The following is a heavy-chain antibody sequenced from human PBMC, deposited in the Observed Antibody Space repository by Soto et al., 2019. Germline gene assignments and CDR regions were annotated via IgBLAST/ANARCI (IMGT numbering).Heavy chain of an antibody. J-gene: IGHJ5*02. CDR2: IIPIFGTA. Sequence: QVQLVQSGAEVKKPGSSVKVSCKASGGTFSSYAISWVRQAPGQGLEWMGGIIPIFGTANYAQKFQGRVTITXXEXTXXAYRALSSLRSEDTAVYYCARYGQQLVPVSGWFDPWGQGTLVTVSS. V-gene: IGHV1-69*05. D-gene: IGHD6-13*01. CDR1: GGTFSSYA. CDR3: ARYGQQLVPVSGWFDP.